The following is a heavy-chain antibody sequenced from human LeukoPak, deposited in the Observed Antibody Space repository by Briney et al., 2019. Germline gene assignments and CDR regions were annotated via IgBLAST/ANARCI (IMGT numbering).Heavy chain of an antibody. CDR1: GGSISSYY. Sequence: SETLSLTCTVSGGSISSYYWSWIRQPPGKGLEWIGYIHYSGSTNYNPSLKSRVTISVDTSKNLFSLRLSSVTAADTAVYYCAISIAAPSYMDVWGKGTTVTVSS. D-gene: IGHD6-6*01. V-gene: IGHV4-59*12. J-gene: IGHJ6*03. CDR2: IHYSGST. CDR3: AISIAAPSYMDV.